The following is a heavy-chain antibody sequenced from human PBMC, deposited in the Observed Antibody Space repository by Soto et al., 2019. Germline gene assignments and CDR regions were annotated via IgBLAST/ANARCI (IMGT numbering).Heavy chain of an antibody. D-gene: IGHD2-15*01. CDR2: ISWDGATT. Sequence: PGGSLRLSCAASGFTFDDHTMHWVRQAPGKGLEWVSLISWDGATTYSADSVKGRFTISRDNSKNSLYLQMNSLRTEDTALYYCAKDIGCDGDSCYLGVLNYWGQGTLVTVSS. CDR1: GFTFDDHT. CDR3: AKDIGCDGDSCYLGVLNY. V-gene: IGHV3-43*01. J-gene: IGHJ4*02.